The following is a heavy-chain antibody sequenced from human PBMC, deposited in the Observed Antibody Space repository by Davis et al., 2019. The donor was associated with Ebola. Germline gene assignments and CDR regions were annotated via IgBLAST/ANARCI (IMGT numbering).Heavy chain of an antibody. CDR1: AYSFTTYW. D-gene: IGHD2-21*01. V-gene: IGHV5-51*01. CDR2: IYPGDSDT. Sequence: GESLKISCKGSAYSFTTYWIGWVRQMPGKGLEWMGIIYPGDSDTRYSPSFQGQVTISADKSISTAYLQWSSLKASDTAMYYCARQAYCGGDCPSDAFDIWGQGTMVTVSS. CDR3: ARQAYCGGDCPSDAFDI. J-gene: IGHJ3*02.